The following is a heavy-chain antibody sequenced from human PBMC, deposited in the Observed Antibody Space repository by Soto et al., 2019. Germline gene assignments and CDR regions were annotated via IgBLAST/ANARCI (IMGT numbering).Heavy chain of an antibody. D-gene: IGHD3-22*01. CDR2: ISDDGSYK. Sequence: PGGSLRLSCAASGFIFSTYVMHWVRQAPGKGLEWVALISDDGSYKYYADSVKGRFIISRDNSKNSLYVQMNSLRPEDTAVYYCAKVGGSGYSDGFDIWGQGTMVTVSS. CDR1: GFIFSTYV. J-gene: IGHJ3*02. V-gene: IGHV3-30*18. CDR3: AKVGGSGYSDGFDI.